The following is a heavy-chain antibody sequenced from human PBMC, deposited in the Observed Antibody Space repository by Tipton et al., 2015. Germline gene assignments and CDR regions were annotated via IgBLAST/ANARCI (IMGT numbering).Heavy chain of an antibody. D-gene: IGHD3-22*01. J-gene: IGHJ4*02. CDR1: GGSISSTNYY. Sequence: TLSLTCTVSGGSISSTNYYWSWIRQPPGKGLEWIGSIYDSGSTHYNPPLKSRFTISVDTSNNRFSLKLTSVTATDSAVYYCARDRGDYYDGSGLFDYWGQVSLFTVSS. CDR3: ARDRGDYYDGSGLFDY. CDR2: IYDSGST. V-gene: IGHV4-30-4*01.